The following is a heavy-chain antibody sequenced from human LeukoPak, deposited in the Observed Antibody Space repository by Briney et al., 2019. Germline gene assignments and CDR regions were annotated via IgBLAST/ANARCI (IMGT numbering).Heavy chain of an antibody. CDR1: GGSINSYY. V-gene: IGHV4-59*12. J-gene: IGHJ5*02. CDR3: ARTMITFGGVLNWFDP. D-gene: IGHD3-16*01. CDR2: IYYSGST. Sequence: SETLSLTCTVSGGSINSYYWSWIRQPPGKGLEWIGYIYYSGSTNYNPSLKSRVTISVDTSKNQFSLKLSSVTAADTAVYYCARTMITFGGVLNWFDPWGQGTLVTVSS.